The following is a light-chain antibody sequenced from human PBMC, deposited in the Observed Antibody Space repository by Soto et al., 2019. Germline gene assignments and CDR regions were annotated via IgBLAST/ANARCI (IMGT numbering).Light chain of an antibody. J-gene: IGKJ5*01. V-gene: IGKV1-39*01. CDR2: DAS. CDR3: QQSFRSPIT. Sequence: DIQMTQSPSSLSASVGDRVTITCRASQGISTYLNWYQQKPGKAPKLLIYDASSLQSGVPSRFSGSGSGTEFTLTIRSLQPEDFATYYCQQSFRSPITFGQGTRLEIK. CDR1: QGISTY.